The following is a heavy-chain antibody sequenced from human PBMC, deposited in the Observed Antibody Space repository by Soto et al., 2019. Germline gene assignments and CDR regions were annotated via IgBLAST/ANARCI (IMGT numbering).Heavy chain of an antibody. CDR3: ARTYSSSWSPFDY. V-gene: IGHV4-34*01. Sequence: QVQLQQWGAGLLKPSETLSLTCAVYGGSFSGYYWSWIRQPPGKGLEWIGEINQSGSTNYNPSLKSRVTISVDPSKNQFSLKLSSVTAAVTAVYYCARTYSSSWSPFDYWGQGTLVTVSS. D-gene: IGHD6-13*01. CDR2: INQSGST. CDR1: GGSFSGYY. J-gene: IGHJ4*02.